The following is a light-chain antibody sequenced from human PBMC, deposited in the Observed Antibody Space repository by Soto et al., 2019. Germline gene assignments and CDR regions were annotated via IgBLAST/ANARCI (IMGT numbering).Light chain of an antibody. V-gene: IGKV1D-13*01. CDR2: DAS. J-gene: IGKJ4*01. CDR3: QQFLNYPLT. CDR1: QGISSA. Sequence: AIQLTQSPSSLSASIGDRVTITCRASQGISSALAWYQQKPGKAPKLLIYDASTLEGGVPSRFSVSGSGTDFTLTITSLQPEDFATYYCQQFLNYPLTFGGGTKVEIK.